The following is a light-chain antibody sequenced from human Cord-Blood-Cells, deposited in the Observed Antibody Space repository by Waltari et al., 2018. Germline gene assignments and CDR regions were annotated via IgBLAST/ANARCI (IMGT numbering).Light chain of an antibody. CDR2: QDS. CDR3: QAWDSSTAV. Sequence: SYELTQPPPVSVSPGQTASITCSGAKLGDKYACWYQQKPGQSPVLVIYQDSKRPSGIPERFSGSNSGNTATLTISGTQAMDEADYYCQAWDSSTAVFGGGTKLTVL. J-gene: IGLJ3*02. CDR1: KLGDKY. V-gene: IGLV3-1*01.